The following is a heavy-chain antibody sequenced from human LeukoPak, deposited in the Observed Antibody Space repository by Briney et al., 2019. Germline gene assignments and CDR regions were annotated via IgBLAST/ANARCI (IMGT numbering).Heavy chain of an antibody. CDR1: GGSISSGSYY. J-gene: IGHJ6*03. CDR3: ARGQSDDYVWGSYRFLLDYYYYMDV. CDR2: IYTSGST. V-gene: IGHV4-61*02. D-gene: IGHD3-16*02. Sequence: SQTLSLTCTVSGGSISSGSYYWSWIRQPAGKGLEWIGRIYTSGSTNYNPSLKSRVTISVDTSKNQFSLKLSSVPAADPAVYYCARGQSDDYVWGSYRFLLDYYYYMDVWGKGTTVTVSS.